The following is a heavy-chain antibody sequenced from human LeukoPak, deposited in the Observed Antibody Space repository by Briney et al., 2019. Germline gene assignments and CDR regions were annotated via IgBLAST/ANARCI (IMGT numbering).Heavy chain of an antibody. V-gene: IGHV3-30*03. CDR2: ISYDGSNK. J-gene: IGHJ4*02. CDR1: GFTFSSYG. D-gene: IGHD3-22*01. Sequence: GGSLRLSCAASGFTFSSYGMHWVRQAPGKGLEWVAVISYDGSNKYYADSVKGRFTISRDNSKNTLYLQMNSLRAEDTAVYYCARVWDPYYYDSSGYPDYWGQGTLVTVSS. CDR3: ARVWDPYYYDSSGYPDY.